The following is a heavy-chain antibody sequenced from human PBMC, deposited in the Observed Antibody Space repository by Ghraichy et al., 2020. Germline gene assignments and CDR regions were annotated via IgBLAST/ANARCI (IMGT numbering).Heavy chain of an antibody. CDR2: ISTSGSTI. CDR3: ARHPRGRYCSTTSCFHMDV. Sequence: GGSLRLSCAASGFIFNDYYMSWIRQAPGKGLEWVSYISTSGSTIYYADSVKGRFTISRDNAKNSLYLQMNSLRAEDTAMYYCARHPRGRYCSTTSCFHMDVWGQGTTVTVSS. CDR1: GFIFNDYY. V-gene: IGHV3-11*01. D-gene: IGHD2-2*01. J-gene: IGHJ6*02.